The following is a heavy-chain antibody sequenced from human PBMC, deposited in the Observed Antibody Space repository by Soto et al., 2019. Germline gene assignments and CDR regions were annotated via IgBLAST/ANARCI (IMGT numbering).Heavy chain of an antibody. CDR1: GFTFSSYA. CDR3: AKDSSNAGIAVAGTFWDY. CDR2: ISGSGGST. Sequence: EVQLLKSGGGLVQPGGSLRLSCAASGFTFSSYAMSWVRQAPGKGLEWVSAISGSGGSTYYADSVKGRFTISRDNSKNTLYLQMNSLRAEDTAVYYCAKDSSNAGIAVAGTFWDYWGQGTLVTVSS. V-gene: IGHV3-23*01. D-gene: IGHD6-19*01. J-gene: IGHJ4*02.